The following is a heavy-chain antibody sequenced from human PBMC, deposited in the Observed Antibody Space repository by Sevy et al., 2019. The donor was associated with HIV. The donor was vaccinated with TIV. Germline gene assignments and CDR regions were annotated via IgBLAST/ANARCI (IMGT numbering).Heavy chain of an antibody. J-gene: IGHJ4*02. CDR1: GFSFSSYG. V-gene: IGHV3-30*02. D-gene: IGHD3-16*01. CDR2: IQYDGSNK. CDR3: VKEGGGGGGDH. Sequence: GGSLRLSCAASGFSFSSYGMYWVRQAPGKGLEWMSYIQYDGSNKDYADSVKGRFTISRDNSKNTLYLQMNSLRVEDRAVFYCVKEGGGGGGDHWGQGTLVTVSS.